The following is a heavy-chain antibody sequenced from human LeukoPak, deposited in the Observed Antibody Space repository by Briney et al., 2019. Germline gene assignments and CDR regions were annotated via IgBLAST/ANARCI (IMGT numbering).Heavy chain of an antibody. V-gene: IGHV4-39*01. CDR1: GGSISSSSYY. CDR3: ASLKVGAAHDAFDI. Sequence: SETLSLTCTVSGGSISSSSYYWGWIRQPPGKGLEWIGSIYYSGSTYYNPSLKSRVTISVDTSKNQFSLKLSSVTAADTAVYYCASLKVGAAHDAFDIWGQGTMVTVSS. CDR2: IYYSGST. J-gene: IGHJ3*02. D-gene: IGHD1-26*01.